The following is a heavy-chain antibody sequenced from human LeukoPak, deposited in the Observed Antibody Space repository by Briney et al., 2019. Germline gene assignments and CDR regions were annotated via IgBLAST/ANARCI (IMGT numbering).Heavy chain of an antibody. V-gene: IGHV1-69*04. J-gene: IGHJ5*02. CDR1: GGTFSSYA. CDR2: IIPILGIA. CDR3: ARVGITMVRGVIGPANWFDP. Sequence: SVKVSCKASGGTFSSYAISWVRQAPGQGLEWMGRIIPILGIANYAQKFQGRVTITADKSTSTAYMELSSLRSEDTAVYYCARVGITMVRGVIGPANWFDPWGQGTLVTVSS. D-gene: IGHD3-10*01.